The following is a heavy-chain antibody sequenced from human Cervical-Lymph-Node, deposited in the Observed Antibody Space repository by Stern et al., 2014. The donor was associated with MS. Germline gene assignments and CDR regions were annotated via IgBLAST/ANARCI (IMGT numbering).Heavy chain of an antibody. CDR1: GFTFDDYA. CDR2: INWNSGNI. J-gene: IGHJ6*02. D-gene: IGHD3-10*01. Sequence: EVQLVESGGGSVKPGRSLRLSCAASGFTFDDYAMHWVRQPPGKGLEWVSGINWNSGNIGYADSVKGRFTISRDNAKNSLYLHMNSLRAEDTALYYCAKDRAGYYYAMDVWGQGTTVTVSS. V-gene: IGHV3-9*01. CDR3: AKDRAGYYYAMDV.